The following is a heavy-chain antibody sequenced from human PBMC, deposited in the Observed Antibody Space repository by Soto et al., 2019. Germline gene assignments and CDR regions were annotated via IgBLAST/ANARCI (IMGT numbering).Heavy chain of an antibody. Sequence: EVQLVESGGGLVKPGGSLRLSCAASGFTFSSYSMNWVRQAPGKGLEWVSSISSSSSYIYYADSVKGRFTISRDNAKNSLYLQMNSLRAEDTAVYYCARGSGKKCWYFDLWGRGTLVTDSS. CDR3: ARGSGKKCWYFDL. CDR2: ISSSSSYI. V-gene: IGHV3-21*01. J-gene: IGHJ2*01. D-gene: IGHD1-26*01. CDR1: GFTFSSYS.